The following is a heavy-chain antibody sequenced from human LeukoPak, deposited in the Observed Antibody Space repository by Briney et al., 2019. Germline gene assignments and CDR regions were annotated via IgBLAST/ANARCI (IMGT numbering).Heavy chain of an antibody. CDR3: AKVARSKTTVTTYFDY. V-gene: IGHV3-23*01. Sequence: GGSLRLSCAASGFTVSSYAMSWVRQAPGKGLERVSAISGSGGSTHYADSVKGRFTISRDNSKNTLYLQMNSLRAEDTAVYYCAKVARSKTTVTTYFDYWGQGTLVTVSS. D-gene: IGHD4-11*01. CDR2: ISGSGGST. J-gene: IGHJ4*02. CDR1: GFTVSSYA.